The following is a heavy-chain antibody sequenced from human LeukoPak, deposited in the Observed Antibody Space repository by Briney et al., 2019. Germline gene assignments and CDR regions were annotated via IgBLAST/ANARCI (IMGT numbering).Heavy chain of an antibody. V-gene: IGHV3-23*01. CDR3: ARVWGYDFDY. Sequence: GGSLRLSCAASGFTFSSYAMSWVRQAPGKGLEWVSAISGSGGSTYYADSVKGRFTISRDNAKNSLYLQMNSLRAEDTAVYYCARVWGYDFDYWGQGTLVTVSS. D-gene: IGHD3-16*01. J-gene: IGHJ4*02. CDR1: GFTFSSYA. CDR2: ISGSGGST.